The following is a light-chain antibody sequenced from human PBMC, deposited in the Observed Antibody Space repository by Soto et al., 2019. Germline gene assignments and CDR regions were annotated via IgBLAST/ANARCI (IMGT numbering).Light chain of an antibody. CDR1: QSVFNNN. CDR3: QQYCGSHRT. CDR2: GAS. Sequence: EIVLTQSPCTLSLSPGERATLSCRASQSVFNNNLACYQHKPGQAPSLLMFGASSRATGIPDRFSGSGSGTDFTLTIPRLEPEDFAIYHCQQYCGSHRTFVKGTKLEIK. V-gene: IGKV3-20*01. J-gene: IGKJ2*01.